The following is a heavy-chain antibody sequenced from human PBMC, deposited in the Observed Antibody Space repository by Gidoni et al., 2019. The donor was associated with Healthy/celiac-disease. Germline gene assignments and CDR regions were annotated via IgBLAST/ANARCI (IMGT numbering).Heavy chain of an antibody. J-gene: IGHJ6*02. Sequence: QVQLQESGPGLVKPSETLSLTCTVSGGSISSYYWSWIRQPPGKGLEWIGYIYYSGSTNYNPSLKSRVTISVDTSKNQFSLKLSSVTAADTAVYYCARHRNSWYGDYYGMDVWGQGTTVTVSS. CDR2: IYYSGST. CDR1: GGSISSYY. V-gene: IGHV4-59*08. CDR3: ARHRNSWYGDYYGMDV. D-gene: IGHD6-13*01.